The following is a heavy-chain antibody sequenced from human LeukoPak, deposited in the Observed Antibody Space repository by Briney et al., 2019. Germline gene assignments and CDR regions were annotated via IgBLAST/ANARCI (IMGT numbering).Heavy chain of an antibody. CDR2: INPNSGGT. Sequence: GASVKVSCKASGYTFTGYYMHWVRQAPGQGLEWMGWINPNSGGTNYAQKFQGRVTMTRDTSISTAYMELSRLRSDDTAVYYCASGPAAGTGSYYYGMDVWAKGPRSPSP. V-gene: IGHV1-2*02. D-gene: IGHD6-13*01. CDR3: ASGPAAGTGSYYYGMDV. J-gene: IGHJ6*02. CDR1: GYTFTGYY.